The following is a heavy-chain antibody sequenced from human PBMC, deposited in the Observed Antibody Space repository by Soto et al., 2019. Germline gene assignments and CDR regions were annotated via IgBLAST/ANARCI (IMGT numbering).Heavy chain of an antibody. CDR2: IYSGGYT. D-gene: IGHD3-10*01. Sequence: EVQLVESGGGLIQPGGSLRLSCAVSGFTVSNNYMSWVRQAPGKGLEGVSVIYSGGYTAYGDSVKGRFTISRDNSKNTLCFQVNGLGADDPALFSCGVPPGGGGYWGQGTLVTVSS. V-gene: IGHV3-53*01. CDR1: GFTVSNNY. CDR3: GVPPGGGGY. J-gene: IGHJ4*02.